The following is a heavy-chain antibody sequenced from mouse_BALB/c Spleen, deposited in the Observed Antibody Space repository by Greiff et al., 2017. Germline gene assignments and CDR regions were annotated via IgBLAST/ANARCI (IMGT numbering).Heavy chain of an antibody. CDR2: IDPANGNT. CDR3: ARDDYEAPAY. V-gene: IGHV14-3*02. J-gene: IGHJ3*01. CDR1: GFNIKDTY. Sequence: EVQLVESGAELVKPGASVKLSCTASGFNIKDTYMHWVKQRPEQGLEWIGRIDPANGNTKYDPKFQGKATITADTSSNTAYLQLSSLTSEDTAVYYCARDDYEAPAYWGQGTLVTVSA. D-gene: IGHD2-4*01.